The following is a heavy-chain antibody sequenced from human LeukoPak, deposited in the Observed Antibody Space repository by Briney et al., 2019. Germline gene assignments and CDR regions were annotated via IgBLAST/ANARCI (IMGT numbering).Heavy chain of an antibody. D-gene: IGHD5-18*01. V-gene: IGHV3-23*01. CDR2: ISGSGGST. Sequence: PGGSLRLSCAASGFTFSSYAMSWVRQAPGKGLEWVSAISGSGGSTYYADSVKGRFTISRDNSKNTLYLQMNSLRAEDTAVYYCARDINGNSYAQYYFDHWGQGTLVTVSS. J-gene: IGHJ4*02. CDR1: GFTFSSYA. CDR3: ARDINGNSYAQYYFDH.